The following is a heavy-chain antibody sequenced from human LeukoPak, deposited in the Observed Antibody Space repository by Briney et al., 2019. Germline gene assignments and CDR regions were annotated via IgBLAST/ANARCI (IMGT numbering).Heavy chain of an antibody. CDR2: INSDGFST. V-gene: IGHV3-74*01. CDR1: GFTFSSFW. J-gene: IGHJ4*02. CDR3: ARGPSGGYFDY. Sequence: PGGSLRLSCAASGFTFSSFWIHWVRQVPGKGLVWVSRINSDGFSTSYADSVKGRFTISRDNAKNTLYLQMNSLRAEDTAGYYWARGPSGGYFDYWGQGTLVTVSS. D-gene: IGHD2-15*01.